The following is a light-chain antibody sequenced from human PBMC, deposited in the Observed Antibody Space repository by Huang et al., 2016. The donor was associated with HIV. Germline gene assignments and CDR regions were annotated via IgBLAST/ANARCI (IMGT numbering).Light chain of an antibody. CDR3: QHYRVWPPVYT. V-gene: IGKV3-15*01. J-gene: IGKJ2*01. Sequence: EIVMTQSPATLSVSSGERATLSCRASQTVSSNLAWYQPKPGQAPRLLIYAASTRATDIPARFSGSGSGTEFTLTISRLQSEDFAVYYCQHYRVWPPVYTFGQGTKLEIK. CDR2: AAS. CDR1: QTVSSN.